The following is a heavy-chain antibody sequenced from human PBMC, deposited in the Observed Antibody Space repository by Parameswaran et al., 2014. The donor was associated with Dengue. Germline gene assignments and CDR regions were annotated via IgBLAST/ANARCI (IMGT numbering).Heavy chain of an antibody. J-gene: IGHJ6*02. CDR3: ARMEDTAMVTWVYGMDV. CDR2: IFSNDEK. V-gene: IGHV2-26*01. Sequence: RWIRQPPGKALEWLAHIFSNDEKSYSTSLKSRLTISKDTSKSQVVLTMTNMDPVDTATYYCARMEDTAMVTWVYGMDVWGQGTTVTVSS. D-gene: IGHD5-18*01.